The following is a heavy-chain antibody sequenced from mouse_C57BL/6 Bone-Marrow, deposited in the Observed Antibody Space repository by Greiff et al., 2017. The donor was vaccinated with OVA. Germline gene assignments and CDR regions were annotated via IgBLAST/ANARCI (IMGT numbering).Heavy chain of an antibody. CDR3: ARPYVYCDVDY. Sequence: QVQLQQPGAELVKPGASVKLSCKASGYTFTSYWMHWVKQRPGQGLEWIGMIHPYSGSTNYNEKFKGKATLTVDKSSSTAYMQLSSLTSEDSAVYYCARPYVYCDVDYWGQGTAVTVSS. V-gene: IGHV1-64*01. J-gene: IGHJ4*01. D-gene: IGHD2-14*01. CDR1: GYTFTSYW. CDR2: IHPYSGST.